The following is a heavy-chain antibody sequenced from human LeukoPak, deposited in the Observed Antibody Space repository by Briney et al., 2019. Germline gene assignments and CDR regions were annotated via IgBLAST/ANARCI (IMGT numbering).Heavy chain of an antibody. CDR3: AKDTDPHYYDSSGYYPELDYYYGMDV. Sequence: PGGSLRLSCAASGFTFSSYAMSWVRQAPGKGLEWVSAISGSGGSTYYADSVKGRFTISRDNSKNTLYLQMNSLRAEDTAVYCCAKDTDPHYYDSSGYYPELDYYYGMDVWGQGTTVTVSS. V-gene: IGHV3-23*01. CDR1: GFTFSSYA. CDR2: ISGSGGST. J-gene: IGHJ6*02. D-gene: IGHD3-22*01.